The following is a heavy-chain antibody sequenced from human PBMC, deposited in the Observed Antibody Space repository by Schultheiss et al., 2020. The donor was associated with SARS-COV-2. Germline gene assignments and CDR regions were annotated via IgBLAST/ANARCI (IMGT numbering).Heavy chain of an antibody. V-gene: IGHV4-59*01. D-gene: IGHD4-23*01. CDR1: GGSISSYY. CDR3: ARDLGYGGDSWGVLGMDV. J-gene: IGHJ6*02. Sequence: SETLSLTCTVSGGSISSYYWSWIRQPAGKGLEWIGYIYYSGSTNYNPSLKSRVTISVDTSKNQFSLRLSSVTAADTAVYYCARDLGYGGDSWGVLGMDVWGQGTTVTVSS. CDR2: IYYSGST.